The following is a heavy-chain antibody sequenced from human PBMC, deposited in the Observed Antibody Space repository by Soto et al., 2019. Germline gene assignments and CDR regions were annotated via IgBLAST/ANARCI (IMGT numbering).Heavy chain of an antibody. Sequence: ASVKVSSKASGYTFTSYYMHWVRQAPGQGLEWMGIINPSGGSTSYAQKFQGRVTMTRDTSTSTVYMELSSLRSEDTAVYYCARVPYSSSRPHYYYYGMDVWGQGTTVTVSS. CDR2: INPSGGST. V-gene: IGHV1-46*01. CDR3: ARVPYSSSRPHYYYYGMDV. CDR1: GYTFTSYY. J-gene: IGHJ6*02. D-gene: IGHD6-13*01.